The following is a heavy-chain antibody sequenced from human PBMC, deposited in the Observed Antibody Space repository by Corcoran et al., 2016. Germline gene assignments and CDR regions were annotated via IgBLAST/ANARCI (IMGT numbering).Heavy chain of an antibody. J-gene: IGHJ4*02. D-gene: IGHD6-13*01. Sequence: EVQLVESGGGLIQPGGSLRLSCAASGFTVSSNYMSWVRQAPGKGLEWVSVIYSGGSTYYADSVKGRFTISRDTSKNTLYLQMNSLRAEDTAVYYWTSDSGSGSSGSPPHFDYWGQGTLVTVSS. V-gene: IGHV3-53*01. CDR1: GFTVSSNY. CDR3: TSDSGSGSSGSPPHFDY. CDR2: IYSGGST.